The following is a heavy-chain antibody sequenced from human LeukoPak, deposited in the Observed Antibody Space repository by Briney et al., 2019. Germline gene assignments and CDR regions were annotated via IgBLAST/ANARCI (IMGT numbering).Heavy chain of an antibody. J-gene: IGHJ5*02. CDR2: IYYSGNT. CDR1: GGSISSSGSY. V-gene: IGHV4-39*07. Sequence: SETLSLTCTVSGGSISSSGSYWGWIRQPPGKGLEWIGSIYYSGNTYNPSLKSRVTISVDTSKNQFSLNLTSVTAADTAVYYCARVMAARREDLNWFDPWGQGTLVIVSS. D-gene: IGHD6-6*01. CDR3: ARVMAARREDLNWFDP.